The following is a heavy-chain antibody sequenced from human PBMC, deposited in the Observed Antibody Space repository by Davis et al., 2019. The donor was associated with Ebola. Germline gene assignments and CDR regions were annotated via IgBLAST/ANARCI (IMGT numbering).Heavy chain of an antibody. J-gene: IGHJ6*02. CDR3: AQTYSGYSSSWEERTFGMDV. CDR1: GFTFSSYS. CDR2: ISSSSSYI. D-gene: IGHD6-13*01. Sequence: PGGSLRLSCAASGFTFSSYSMNWVRQAPGKGPEWVSSISSSSSYIYYADSVKGRFTISRDNAKNSLYLQMNSLRAEDTAVYYCAQTYSGYSSSWEERTFGMDVWGQGTTVTVSS. V-gene: IGHV3-21*01.